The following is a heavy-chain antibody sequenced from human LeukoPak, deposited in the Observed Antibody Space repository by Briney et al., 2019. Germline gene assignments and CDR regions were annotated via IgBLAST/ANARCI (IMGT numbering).Heavy chain of an antibody. CDR2: IYHSGST. CDR1: GYSISSGYY. V-gene: IGHV4-38-2*02. D-gene: IGHD4-23*01. CDR3: ARGGGNGGGWVGHMYYMDV. J-gene: IGHJ6*03. Sequence: PSETLSLTCTVSGYSISSGYYWGWIRQPPGKGLEWIGSIYHSGSTYYNPSLKSRVTISVDTSKNQFSMKLTSVTAADTAVYYCARGGGNGGGWVGHMYYMDVWGKGTTVTVSS.